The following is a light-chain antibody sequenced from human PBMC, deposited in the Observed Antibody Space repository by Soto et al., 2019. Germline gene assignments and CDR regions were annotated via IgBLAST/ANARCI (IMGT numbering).Light chain of an antibody. CDR2: EVS. CDR1: SSDVGGYNY. Sequence: QSALTQPASVSGSPEQSITISCTGTSSDVGGYNYVSWYQQHPGKAPKLMIYEVSNRPSGVSNRFSGSKSDNTASLTISGLQAEDEADYYCSSYTSSSTLVFGGGTKVTVL. CDR3: SSYTSSSTLV. V-gene: IGLV2-14*01. J-gene: IGLJ2*01.